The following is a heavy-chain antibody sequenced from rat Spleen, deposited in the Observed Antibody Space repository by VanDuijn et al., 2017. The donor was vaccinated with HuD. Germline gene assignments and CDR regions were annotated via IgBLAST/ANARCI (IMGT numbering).Heavy chain of an antibody. J-gene: IGHJ2*01. CDR3: ARQDYGYNYDY. CDR1: GFTFSTSY. CDR2: ISSGAGNT. D-gene: IGHD1-9*01. Sequence: EVQLVESGGGLVQPGRSMKLSCAASGFTFSTSYMAWVRRAPTQGLEWVASISSGAGNTYFRDSVKGRFTISRDNAKSTLYLQMDSLRSEDTATYYCARQDYGYNYDYWGQGVMVTVSS. V-gene: IGHV5-25*01.